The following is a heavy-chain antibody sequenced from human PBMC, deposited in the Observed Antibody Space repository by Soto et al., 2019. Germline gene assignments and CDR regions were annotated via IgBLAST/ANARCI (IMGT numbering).Heavy chain of an antibody. CDR3: AKDFIDYGVFAY. CDR1: GFTFTSCV. Sequence: GGSLRLSCAASGFTFTSCVMGWVRQAPGKGLEWVAAISGGSVTIYYADSVKGRFTISRDNSKNTLYLEMNSLRAEDTAVYYCAKDFIDYGVFAYWGQGTLVTGSS. D-gene: IGHD4-17*01. J-gene: IGHJ4*02. CDR2: ISGGSVTI. V-gene: IGHV3-23*01.